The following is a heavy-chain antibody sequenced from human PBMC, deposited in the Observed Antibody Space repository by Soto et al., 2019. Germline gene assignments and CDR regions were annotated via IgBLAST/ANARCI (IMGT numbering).Heavy chain of an antibody. CDR3: ARHRCAAGGSCFNWFDP. CDR1: GGSISSSSYY. D-gene: IGHD2-15*01. CDR2: IYYSGST. V-gene: IGHV4-39*01. Sequence: SETLSLTCTVSGGSISSSSYYWGWIRQPPGKGLEWIGSIYYSGSTYYNPSLKSRVTISVDTSKNQFSLKLSSVTAADTAVYYCARHRCAAGGSCFNWFDPWGQGTLVTVSS. J-gene: IGHJ5*02.